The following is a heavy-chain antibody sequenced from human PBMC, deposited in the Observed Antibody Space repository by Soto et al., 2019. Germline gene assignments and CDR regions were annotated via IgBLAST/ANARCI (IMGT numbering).Heavy chain of an antibody. Sequence: PSETLSLTCTVSGGSISSGGYYWSWIRQHPGKGLEWIGYIYYSGSTYYNPSLKSRVTISVDTSKNQFSLKLSSVTAADTAVYYCARVVHYGDYPDYWGQGTLVTVSS. V-gene: IGHV4-31*03. D-gene: IGHD4-17*01. CDR2: IYYSGST. J-gene: IGHJ4*02. CDR3: ARVVHYGDYPDY. CDR1: GGSISSGGYY.